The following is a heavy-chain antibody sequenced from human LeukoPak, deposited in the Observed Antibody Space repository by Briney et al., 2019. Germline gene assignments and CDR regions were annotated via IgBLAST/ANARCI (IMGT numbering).Heavy chain of an antibody. Sequence: GGSLRLSCAASGFTFSSYSMNWVRQAPGKGLEWVSSISSSSSYIYYADSVKGRFTISRGNAKNSLYLQMNSLRAEDTAVYYCARDLIYDLYFDYWGQGTLVTVSS. J-gene: IGHJ4*02. CDR2: ISSSSSYI. D-gene: IGHD5/OR15-5a*01. CDR3: ARDLIYDLYFDY. CDR1: GFTFSSYS. V-gene: IGHV3-21*01.